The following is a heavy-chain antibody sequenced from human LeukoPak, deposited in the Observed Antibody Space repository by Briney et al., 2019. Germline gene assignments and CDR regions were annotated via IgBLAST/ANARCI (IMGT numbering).Heavy chain of an antibody. CDR3: ARAYSSSWYFNWFDP. Sequence: GGPLRLSCAASGFTFSDHYMDWVRQAPGKGVEWVGRTKNKANSYITEYAASVKGRFTISRDDSKTSVYLQMNSLKTEDTAVYYCARAYSSSWYFNWFDPWGQGTLVTVSS. D-gene: IGHD6-13*01. CDR2: TKNKANSYIT. J-gene: IGHJ5*02. V-gene: IGHV3-72*01. CDR1: GFTFSDHY.